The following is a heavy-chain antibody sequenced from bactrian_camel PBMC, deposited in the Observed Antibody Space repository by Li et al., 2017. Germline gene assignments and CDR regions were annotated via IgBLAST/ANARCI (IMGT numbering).Heavy chain of an antibody. CDR1: GYSYWRAN. J-gene: IGHJ4*01. CDR2: IYTADGSP. V-gene: IGHV3S61*01. D-gene: IGHD2*01. CDR3: ALNAGQSRCSAGFCYCA. Sequence: HVQLVESGGRSVQAGGSLILSCDVRGYSYWRANCLAWFRQAPGKERQGVAGIYTADGSPFYSNSVNGRFTIARDNSKNAVYLQMSSLKPEDTAIYYCALNAGQSRCSAGFCYCAWGEGTQVTVS.